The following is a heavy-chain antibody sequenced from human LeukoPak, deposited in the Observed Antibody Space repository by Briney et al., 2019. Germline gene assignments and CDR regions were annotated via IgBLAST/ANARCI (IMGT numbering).Heavy chain of an antibody. CDR2: LYHSGST. V-gene: IGHV4-34*01. CDR1: GGSFSGYY. J-gene: IGHJ4*02. Sequence: SETLSLTCAVYGGSFSGYYWSWIRQPPGKGLEWIGSLYHSGSTYYNPSLKSRVTISVGTSRNQFSLKLSSVTAADTAVYYCARSTYSGGPFDYWGQGTLVIVSS. CDR3: ARSTYSGGPFDY. D-gene: IGHD6-19*01.